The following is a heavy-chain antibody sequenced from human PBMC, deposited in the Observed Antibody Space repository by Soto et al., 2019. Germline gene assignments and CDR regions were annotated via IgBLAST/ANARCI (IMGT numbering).Heavy chain of an antibody. CDR2: INPNSGGT. CDR3: ARVGSRIVRATRSGYYFDY. Sequence: ASVKVSCKASGYTFTGYYMHWVRQAPGQGLEWMGWINPNSGGTNYAQKFQGRVTMTRDTSISTAYMELSRLRSDDTAVYYCARVGSRIVRATRSGYYFDYWGQGTLVTVSS. J-gene: IGHJ4*02. V-gene: IGHV1-2*02. CDR1: GYTFTGYY. D-gene: IGHD1-26*01.